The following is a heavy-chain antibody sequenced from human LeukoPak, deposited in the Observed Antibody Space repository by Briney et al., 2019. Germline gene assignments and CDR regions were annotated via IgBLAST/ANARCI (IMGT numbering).Heavy chain of an antibody. CDR2: IHSDDRT. D-gene: IGHD2-8*01. CDR1: GFTASSNY. Sequence: PGGSLRLSCAASGFTASSNYMSWVRQAPGKGLEWVSVIHSDDRTYYADSVKGRFTISRHTSKKTLYLQMNSLRAEDTAVYYCAREVMAKRRAFDIWGQGTVVTVSS. V-gene: IGHV3-53*04. J-gene: IGHJ3*02. CDR3: AREVMAKRRAFDI.